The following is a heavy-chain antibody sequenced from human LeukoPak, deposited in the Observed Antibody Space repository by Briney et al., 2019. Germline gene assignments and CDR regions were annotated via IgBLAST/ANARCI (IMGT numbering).Heavy chain of an antibody. V-gene: IGHV4-31*03. CDR1: GGSISSGRYY. D-gene: IGHD1-1*01. Sequence: PSETLSLTCTVSGGSISSGRYYWRWIRQPPGTGLEWIGYISYTGHTDSSPSLKSRVSISGATSKSQFSLKLSSVTAADTAVYYCARTYNLHGGFYMDVWGKGTTVIVS. CDR3: ARTYNLHGGFYMDV. CDR2: ISYTGHT. J-gene: IGHJ6*03.